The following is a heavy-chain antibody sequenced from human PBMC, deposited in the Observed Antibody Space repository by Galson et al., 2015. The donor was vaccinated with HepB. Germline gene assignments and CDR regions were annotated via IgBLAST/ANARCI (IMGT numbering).Heavy chain of an antibody. D-gene: IGHD3-22*01. CDR1: GGSISSSNW. CDR3: ARVSDSSGYYRSPFDY. J-gene: IGHJ4*02. CDR2: IYHSGST. V-gene: IGHV4-4*02. Sequence: ETLSLTCAVSGGSISSSNWWSWVRQPPGKGLEWIGEIYHSGSTNYNPSLKSRVTISVDKSKNQFSLKLSSVTAADTAVYYCARVSDSSGYYRSPFDYWGQGTLVTVSS.